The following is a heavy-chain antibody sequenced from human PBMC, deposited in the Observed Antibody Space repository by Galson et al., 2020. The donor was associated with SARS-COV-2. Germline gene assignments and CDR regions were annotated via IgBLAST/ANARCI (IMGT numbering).Heavy chain of an antibody. J-gene: IGHJ6*02. CDR1: GDSVSSNSAA. CDR3: ARSPGQTVARTMDV. CDR2: TYYRSKWYS. V-gene: IGHV6-1*01. D-gene: IGHD6-19*01. Sequence: SQTLSLTCAISGDSVSSNSAAWNWIRQSPSRGLEWLGWTYYRSKWYSDYGVSVKSRITINSDTSKNQFSLLLTSVTPEDTAVYYCARSPGQTVARTMDVWGQGTTVTVSS.